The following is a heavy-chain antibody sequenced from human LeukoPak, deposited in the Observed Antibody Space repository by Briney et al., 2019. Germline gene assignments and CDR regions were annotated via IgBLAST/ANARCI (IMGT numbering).Heavy chain of an antibody. Sequence: ETLSLTCTVSGGSISSYYWSWIRQAPGKGLEWVSAISGSGGSTYYADSVKGRFTISRDNSKNTLYLQMNSLRAEDTAVYYCALYPYYYDSSGYLLDYWGQGTLVTVSS. CDR2: ISGSGGST. CDR3: ALYPYYYDSSGYLLDY. J-gene: IGHJ4*02. CDR1: GGSISSYY. D-gene: IGHD3-22*01. V-gene: IGHV3-23*01.